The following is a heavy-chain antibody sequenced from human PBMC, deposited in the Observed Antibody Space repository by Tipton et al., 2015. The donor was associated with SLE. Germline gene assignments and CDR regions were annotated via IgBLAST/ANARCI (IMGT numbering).Heavy chain of an antibody. CDR1: GFTDSSNY. CDR2: IYSGGST. D-gene: IGHD1-26*01. V-gene: IGHV3-53*05. Sequence: SLRLSCAASGFTDSSNYMSWVRQAPGKGLEWVSVIYSGGSTYYADSVKGRFTISRDNSKNTLYLQMNSLRAEDTAVYYCAREVSGSYRGEYYYYGMDVWGQWTTVTVSS. CDR3: AREVSGSYRGEYYYYGMDV. J-gene: IGHJ6*02.